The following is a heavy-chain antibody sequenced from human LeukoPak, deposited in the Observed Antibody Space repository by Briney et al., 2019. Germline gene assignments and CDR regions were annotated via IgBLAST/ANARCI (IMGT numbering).Heavy chain of an antibody. J-gene: IGHJ3*02. CDR1: GGSFSGYY. CDR3: ARGPIVGEPASPREGNAFDI. Sequence: SETLSLTCAVYGGSFSGYYWSWIRQPPGKGLDWIGEINHSGSTNYNPSLTRRVTISVDTSKNQFSLKLSSVTAADTAVYYCARGPIVGEPASPREGNAFDIWGQGTMVTVSS. D-gene: IGHD2-2*01. V-gene: IGHV4-34*01. CDR2: INHSGST.